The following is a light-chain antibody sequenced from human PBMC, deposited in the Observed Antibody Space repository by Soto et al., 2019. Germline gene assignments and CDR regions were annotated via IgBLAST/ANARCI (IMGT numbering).Light chain of an antibody. J-gene: IGLJ2*01. CDR1: GSDVGCYNY. V-gene: IGLV2-14*01. Sequence: QSALTQPASVSGSPGQSITISCTGTGSDVGCYNYVSWYQQHPGKAPKVMIYDVSNRPSGVSNRFSGSKSGNTASLTISGLQAEDEADYYCSSYTSASTPLVFGGGTQLTVL. CDR2: DVS. CDR3: SSYTSASTPLV.